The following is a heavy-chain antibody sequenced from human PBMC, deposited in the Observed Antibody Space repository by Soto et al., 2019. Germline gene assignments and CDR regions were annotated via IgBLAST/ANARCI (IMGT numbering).Heavy chain of an antibody. CDR3: ARGCRVRVCGVGDTRKAEPSSQDLFDY. Sequence: QVQLQQWGAGLLKPSETLSLTCAVYGGSFSGYYWSWIRQPPGKGLEWIGEINHSGSTNYNPSLKSRVTISVDTSKNQFSLKLSSVTAADTAVYYCARGCRVRVCGVGDTRKAEPSSQDLFDYWGQGTLVTVPS. V-gene: IGHV4-34*01. D-gene: IGHD6-6*01. CDR2: INHSGST. J-gene: IGHJ4*02. CDR1: GGSFSGYY.